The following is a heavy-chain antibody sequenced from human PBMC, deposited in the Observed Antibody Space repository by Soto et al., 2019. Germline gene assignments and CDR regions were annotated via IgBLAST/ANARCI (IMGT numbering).Heavy chain of an antibody. D-gene: IGHD6-19*01. CDR2: IWYDGSNK. J-gene: IGHJ6*02. V-gene: IGHV3-33*01. CDR3: ARDGIAVAGSYHYGMDV. Sequence: QVQLVESGGGVVQPGRSLRLSCAASGFTFSSYGMHWVRQAPGKGLEWVAVIWYDGSNKYYADSVKGRFTISRDNSKNTLYLQMNSLRAEDTAVYYCARDGIAVAGSYHYGMDVWGQGTTVTVSS. CDR1: GFTFSSYG.